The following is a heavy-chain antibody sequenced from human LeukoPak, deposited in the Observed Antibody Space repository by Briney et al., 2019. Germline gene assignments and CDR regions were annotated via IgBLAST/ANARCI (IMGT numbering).Heavy chain of an antibody. CDR2: IIPIFGTA. J-gene: IGHJ4*02. CDR1: GGTFSSYA. V-gene: IGHV1-69*01. Sequence: GSSVKVSCKASGGTFSSYAISWVRQAPGQGLEWMGGIIPIFGTANYAQKFQGRVTITADESTSTAYMELSSLRSEDTAVYYCASSGWTYGPKGDLDYWGQGTLVTVSS. CDR3: ASSGWTYGPKGDLDY. D-gene: IGHD3-10*01.